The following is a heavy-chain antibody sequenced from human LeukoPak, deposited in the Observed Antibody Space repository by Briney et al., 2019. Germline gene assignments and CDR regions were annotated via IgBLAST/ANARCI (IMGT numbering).Heavy chain of an antibody. J-gene: IGHJ3*02. CDR3: VRDGANWEEPNDAFDT. CDR1: GASITSCY. Sequence: SETLSLTCAVSGASITSCYWSWVRQSAGKGLEWIGRLYTTGTTNYNPSLKSRVTMSGDSSKNQLSLTLTSVTTADTAVYYCVRDGANWEEPNDAFDTWGQGTLLAVSS. V-gene: IGHV4-4*07. D-gene: IGHD1-26*01. CDR2: LYTTGTT.